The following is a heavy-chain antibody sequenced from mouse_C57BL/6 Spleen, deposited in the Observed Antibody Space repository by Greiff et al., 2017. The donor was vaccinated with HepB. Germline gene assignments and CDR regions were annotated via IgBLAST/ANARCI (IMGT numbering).Heavy chain of an antibody. CDR3: TRALNWYYFDY. D-gene: IGHD4-1*01. V-gene: IGHV5-9-1*02. CDR2: ISSGGDYI. Sequence: EVKLVESGEGLVKPGGSLKLSCAASGFTFSSYAMSWVRQTPEKRLEWVAYISSGGDYIYYADTVKGRFTISRDNARNTLYLQMSSLKSEDTAMYYCTRALNWYYFDYWGQGTTLTVSS. J-gene: IGHJ2*01. CDR1: GFTFSSYA.